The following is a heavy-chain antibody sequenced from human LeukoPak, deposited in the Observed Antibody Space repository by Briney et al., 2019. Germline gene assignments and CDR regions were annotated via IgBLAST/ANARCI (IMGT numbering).Heavy chain of an antibody. D-gene: IGHD2-21*02. Sequence: ASVKVSCKASGGTFSSYAISWVRQAPGQGLEWMGGIIPIFGTANYAQKFQGRVTITADESMSTAYMELSSLRSEDTAVYYCASTARNYYYYGMDVWGKGTTVTVSS. CDR3: ASTARNYYYYGMDV. J-gene: IGHJ6*04. CDR1: GGTFSSYA. V-gene: IGHV1-69*13. CDR2: IIPIFGTA.